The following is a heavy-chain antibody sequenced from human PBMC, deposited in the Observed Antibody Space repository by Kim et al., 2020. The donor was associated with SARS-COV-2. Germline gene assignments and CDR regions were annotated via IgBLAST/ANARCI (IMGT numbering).Heavy chain of an antibody. CDR1: GGSISRYY. CDR3: ARRMVRGTDGMDV. Sequence: SETLSLTCTVSGGSISRYYWSWIRQPPGKGLEWIAYIYNSGNIKYNPSLKSRVTISVDTSNNQFSLKLTSVTAADTAVYYCARRMVRGTDGMDVWGQGTTVTVSS. J-gene: IGHJ6*02. CDR2: IYNSGNI. V-gene: IGHV4-59*01. D-gene: IGHD3-10*01.